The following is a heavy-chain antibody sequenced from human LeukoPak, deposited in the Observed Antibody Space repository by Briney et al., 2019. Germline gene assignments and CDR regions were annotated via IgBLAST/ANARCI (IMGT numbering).Heavy chain of an antibody. J-gene: IGHJ6*02. CDR1: GGSFSGYY. CDR3: ARGGEELPNSHGMDV. Sequence: PSETLSLTCAVYGGSFSGYYWSWLRQPPGKGLEWIGEINHSGSTNYNPSLKSRVTISVDTSKNQFSLKLSSVTAADTAVYYCARGGEELPNSHGMDVWGQGTTVTVSS. CDR2: INHSGST. V-gene: IGHV4-34*01. D-gene: IGHD1-7*01.